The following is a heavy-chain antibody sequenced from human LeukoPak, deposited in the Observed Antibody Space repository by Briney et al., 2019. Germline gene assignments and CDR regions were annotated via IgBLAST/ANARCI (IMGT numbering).Heavy chain of an antibody. Sequence: GVSLRLSCAASGFTCSSYWLHWVRQAPGKGLVWVSRINSDGSSTSYADSVKDRFTISRDNAKNTLYLQMNSLRAEDKAVYYCARDGRYCSSTSCTNEYFQHWGQGTLVTVSS. V-gene: IGHV3-74*01. D-gene: IGHD2-2*01. J-gene: IGHJ1*01. CDR2: INSDGSST. CDR1: GFTCSSYW. CDR3: ARDGRYCSSTSCTNEYFQH.